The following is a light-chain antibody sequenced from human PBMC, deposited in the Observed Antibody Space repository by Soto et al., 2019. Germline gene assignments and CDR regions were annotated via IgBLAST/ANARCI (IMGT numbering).Light chain of an antibody. Sequence: QSVLTQPPSVSEAPGQRVTISCTGSSSNIGAGYDAHWYQQVPGTAPKLLIYENNNRPSGVPDRFSGSKSGTSASLAITGLPAEDEAEYYRQSYDSSLSGYVFGTGTKVTVL. J-gene: IGLJ1*01. V-gene: IGLV1-40*01. CDR1: SSNIGAGYD. CDR3: QSYDSSLSGYV. CDR2: ENN.